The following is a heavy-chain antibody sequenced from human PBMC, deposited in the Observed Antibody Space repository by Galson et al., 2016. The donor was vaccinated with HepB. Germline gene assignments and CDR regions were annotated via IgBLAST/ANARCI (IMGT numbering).Heavy chain of an antibody. J-gene: IGHJ4*02. CDR1: GFTFSSYI. CDR2: ISSGSIYI. CDR3: ARAPAMAEYRFDF. V-gene: IGHV3-21*01. D-gene: IGHD5-18*01. Sequence: SLRLSCAASGFTFSSYIITWVRQAPGKGLEWVSSISSGSIYIYYADSLKGRFTITRDNAEKSVYLQMNSLRVEDTAVYYCARAPAMAEYRFDFWGQGTLVTVSS.